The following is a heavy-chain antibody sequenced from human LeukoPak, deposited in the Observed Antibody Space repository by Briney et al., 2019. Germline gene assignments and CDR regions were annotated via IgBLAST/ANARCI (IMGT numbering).Heavy chain of an antibody. D-gene: IGHD1-20*01. J-gene: IGHJ4*02. CDR1: GFTFSSYS. Sequence: PGGSLRLSCAASGFTFSSYSMNWVRQAPGKGLEWVSYISSSSSTIYYADSVKGRFTISRDNAKNSLYLQMNSLRAEDTAVYYCARDGSQTITGAVAYFDYWGQGTLVTVSS. V-gene: IGHV3-48*01. CDR2: ISSSSSTI. CDR3: ARDGSQTITGAVAYFDY.